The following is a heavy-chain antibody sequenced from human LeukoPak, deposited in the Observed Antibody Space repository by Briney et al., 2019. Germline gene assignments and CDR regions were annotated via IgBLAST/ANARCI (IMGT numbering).Heavy chain of an antibody. J-gene: IGHJ4*02. CDR2: ISSNGGST. D-gene: IGHD1-26*01. Sequence: GGSLRLSCAASGFTFSSYAMHWVRQAPGKGLEYVSAISSNGGSTYYANSVKGRFTISRDNSKNTLYLQMNSLRAEDTAVYYCARSRRRELLRTYFDYWGQGTLVTVSS. CDR3: ARSRRRELLRTYFDY. CDR1: GFTFSSYA. V-gene: IGHV3-64*01.